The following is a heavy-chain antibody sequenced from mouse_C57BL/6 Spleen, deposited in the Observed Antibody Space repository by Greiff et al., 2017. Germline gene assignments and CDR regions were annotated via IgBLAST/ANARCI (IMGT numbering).Heavy chain of an antibody. J-gene: IGHJ4*01. CDR3: ARFITSHAMDY. V-gene: IGHV1-69*01. CDR1: GYTFTSYW. D-gene: IGHD1-1*01. Sequence: QVQLQQPGAELVMPGASVKLSCKASGYTFTSYWMHWVKQRPGQGLEWIGEIDPSDSYTNYNQKFKGKSTLTVDKSSSTAYMQLSSLTSEDSAVYDCARFITSHAMDYWGQGTSVTGSS. CDR2: IDPSDSYT.